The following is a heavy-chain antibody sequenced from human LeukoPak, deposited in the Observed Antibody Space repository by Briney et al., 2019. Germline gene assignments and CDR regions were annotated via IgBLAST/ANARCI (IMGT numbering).Heavy chain of an antibody. CDR3: ARIGSGWYWDY. V-gene: IGHV3-21*01. CDR2: ISGGSDHI. J-gene: IGHJ4*02. D-gene: IGHD6-19*01. CDR1: GFAFSTYN. Sequence: GGSLRLSCAASGFAFSTYNMYWVRQAPGKGLEWVSSISGGSDHIYYADPVKGRFTISRDNAKNSLYLQMNSLRAEDTAVYYCARIGSGWYWDYWGQGTLVTVSS.